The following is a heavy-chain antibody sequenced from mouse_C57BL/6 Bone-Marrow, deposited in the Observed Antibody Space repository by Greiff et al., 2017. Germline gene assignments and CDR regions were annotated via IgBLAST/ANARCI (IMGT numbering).Heavy chain of an antibody. CDR1: GYTFTSYW. V-gene: IGHV1-55*01. CDR3: ASSTMVTTTGYYFDY. Sequence: QVQLKQPGAELVKPGASVKMSCKASGYTFTSYWITWVKQRPGQGLAWIGDIYPGSGSTNYNEKFKSKATLTVDTSSSTAYMQLSSLTSEDSAVYYCASSTMVTTTGYYFDYWGQGTTLTVSS. D-gene: IGHD2-2*01. J-gene: IGHJ2*01. CDR2: IYPGSGST.